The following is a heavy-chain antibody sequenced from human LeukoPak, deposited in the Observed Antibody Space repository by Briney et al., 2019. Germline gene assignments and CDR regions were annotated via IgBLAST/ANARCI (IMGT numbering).Heavy chain of an antibody. D-gene: IGHD3-10*01. Sequence: TSETLSLTCSVSGDSTTTGSYYWSWIRQPPGKGLEWIGYIYCSGSTNYNPSLKSRVTISVDTSKNQFSLKLSSVTAADTAVYYCARDRMGGGSITLIRGAPFYYYMDVWGKGTTVTISS. CDR3: ARDRMGGGSITLIRGAPFYYYMDV. V-gene: IGHV4-61*01. CDR2: IYCSGST. CDR1: GDSTTTGSYY. J-gene: IGHJ6*03.